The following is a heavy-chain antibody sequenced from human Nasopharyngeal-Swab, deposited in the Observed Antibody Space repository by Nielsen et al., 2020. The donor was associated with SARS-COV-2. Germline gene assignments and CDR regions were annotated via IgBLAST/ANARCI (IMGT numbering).Heavy chain of an antibody. D-gene: IGHD2-21*01. V-gene: IGHV3-11*06. CDR3: ARDVAGADSA. Sequence: GGSLRLSCAASGFTFSDHYMSWIRQAPGKGLEWVSYIDTRGTHSNYADSVKGRFTISRENAKNSLYLQMNNLRAEDTALYYCARDVAGADSAWGQGTLVTVSS. CDR2: IDTRGTHS. J-gene: IGHJ5*02. CDR1: GFTFSDHY.